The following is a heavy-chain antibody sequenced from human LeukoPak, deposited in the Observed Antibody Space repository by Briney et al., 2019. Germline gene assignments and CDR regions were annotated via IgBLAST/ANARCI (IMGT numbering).Heavy chain of an antibody. J-gene: IGHJ4*02. CDR2: IYYSGST. CDR1: GGSVRSGGYY. Sequence: SETLSLTCIVPGGSVRSGGYYWTWIRQHPGKGLEWIGYIYYSGSTYYNPSLKSRVTISVDTSKNQFSLKLSSVTAADTAVYYCARDVLVGSGSYFDYWGQGTLVTVSS. CDR3: ARDVLVGSGSYFDY. D-gene: IGHD3-10*01. V-gene: IGHV4-31*03.